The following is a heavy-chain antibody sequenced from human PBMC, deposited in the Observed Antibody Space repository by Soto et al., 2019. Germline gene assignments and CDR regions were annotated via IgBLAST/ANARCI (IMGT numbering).Heavy chain of an antibody. V-gene: IGHV1-46*01. Sequence: GASVKVSCKASGYTFTSNYMHWVRQAPGQGLEWMGIINPSGGRTSYTQKFQGRVTMTRDTSTSTAYMELSRLRSDDTAVYYCARGRIIVAGGFDPWGQGTLVTVSS. CDR1: GYTFTSNY. CDR3: ARGRIIVAGGFDP. D-gene: IGHD6-19*01. J-gene: IGHJ5*02. CDR2: INPSGGRT.